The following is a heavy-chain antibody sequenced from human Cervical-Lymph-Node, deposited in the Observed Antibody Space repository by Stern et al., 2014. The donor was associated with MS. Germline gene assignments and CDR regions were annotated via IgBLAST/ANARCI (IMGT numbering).Heavy chain of an antibody. CDR3: TRAVGGVGRE. Sequence: VQLVESGHEVKKPGASVMVSCKTSGYTFTNYYIHWVRQAPGQGLEWMGIINPNGSVTASAQKFQGRLTMTRDTSTTTDYMRLITLTSEDTAMYYCTRAVGGVGREWGQGTLVFVSS. CDR1: GYTFTNYY. V-gene: IGHV1-46*01. CDR2: INPNGSVT. J-gene: IGHJ4*02. D-gene: IGHD3-16*01.